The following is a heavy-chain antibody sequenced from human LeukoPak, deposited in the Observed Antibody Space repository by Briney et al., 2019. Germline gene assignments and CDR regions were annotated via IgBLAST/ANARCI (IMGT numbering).Heavy chain of an antibody. CDR3: ARDGRGRGYSGYGSQYYFDY. J-gene: IGHJ4*02. CDR1: GGTFSNYA. CDR2: IIPIFGTA. V-gene: IGHV1-69*13. D-gene: IGHD5-12*01. Sequence: AASVKVSCKASGGTFSNYAISWVRQAPGQGLEWMGGIIPIFGTANYAQKFQGRVTITADESTSTAYMELSSLRSEDTAVYYCARDGRGRGYSGYGSQYYFDYWGQGTLVTVSS.